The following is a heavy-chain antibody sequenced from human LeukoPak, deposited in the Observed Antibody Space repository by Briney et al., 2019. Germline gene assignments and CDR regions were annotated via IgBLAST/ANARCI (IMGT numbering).Heavy chain of an antibody. D-gene: IGHD6-19*01. CDR3: AKDFSAIEVAGTEY. CDR1: GXTFSSYA. J-gene: IGHJ4*02. CDR2: ISGSGGST. Sequence: PGGSLRLSCAASGXTFSSYAVSWVRQAPGKELEWVSSISGSGGSTYYAASVKGRFTISRDNSRTTLYLQMNSLRAEDTAVYYCAKDFSAIEVAGTEYWGQGTLVTVSS. V-gene: IGHV3-23*01.